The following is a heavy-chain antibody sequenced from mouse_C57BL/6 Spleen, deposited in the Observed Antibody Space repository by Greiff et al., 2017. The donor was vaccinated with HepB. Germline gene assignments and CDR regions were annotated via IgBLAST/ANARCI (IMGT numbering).Heavy chain of an antibody. CDR2: IYPGGGYT. CDR3: ARWGKRREYAMDY. J-gene: IGHJ4*01. V-gene: IGHV1-63*01. D-gene: IGHD2-12*01. CDR1: GYTFTNYW. Sequence: VQLQQSGAELVRPGTSVKMSCKASGYTFTNYWIGWAKQRPGHGLEWIGVIYPGGGYTNYNEKFKGKATLTADKSSSTAYMQFSSLTSEDSAIYYCARWGKRREYAMDYWGQGTSVTVSS.